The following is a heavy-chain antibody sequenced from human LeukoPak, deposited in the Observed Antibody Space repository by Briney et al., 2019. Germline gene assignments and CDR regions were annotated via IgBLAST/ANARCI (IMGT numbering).Heavy chain of an antibody. CDR3: ARGRYDFWGGLVPRWYYYMDV. CDR1: GGSFSGYY. J-gene: IGHJ6*03. CDR2: INHSGST. Sequence: PSETLSLTCAVYGGSFSGYYWSWIRQPPGKGLEWIGEINHSGSTNYNPSLKSRVTISVDTSKNQFSLKLSSVTAADTAVYYCARGRYDFWGGLVPRWYYYMDVWGKGTTVTVSS. D-gene: IGHD3-3*01. V-gene: IGHV4-34*01.